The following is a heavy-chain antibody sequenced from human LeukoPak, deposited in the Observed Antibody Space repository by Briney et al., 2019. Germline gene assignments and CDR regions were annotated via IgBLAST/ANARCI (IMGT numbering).Heavy chain of an antibody. J-gene: IGHJ4*02. V-gene: IGHV3-7*01. D-gene: IGHD2-15*01. CDR2: IKQDGSEK. CDR1: GFTFSNYW. CDR3: ARGLAATANSFNS. Sequence: GGSLRLSCAASGFTFSNYWMSWVRQAPGKGLEWVANIKQDGSEKYYVNSVKGRFTISRDNAKNTLYLQINNLRDQDAAVYYCARGLAATANSFNSWGQGTLVTVSS.